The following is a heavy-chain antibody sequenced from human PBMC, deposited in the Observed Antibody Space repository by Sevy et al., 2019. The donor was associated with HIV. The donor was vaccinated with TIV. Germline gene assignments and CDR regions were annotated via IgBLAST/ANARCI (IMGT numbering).Heavy chain of an antibody. D-gene: IGHD2-21*02. J-gene: IGHJ4*02. CDR3: AREKSCGGACYHFDH. CDR2: INWDGSST. V-gene: IGHV3-20*04. CDR1: GLTFDDYG. Sequence: GGSLRLSCAASGLTFDDYGMSWVRQAPGKGLEWVSGINWDGSSTGYADSVKGRFTISRDNVKNSLHLQMTSLRAEDTAFYYCAREKSCGGACYHFDHWGQCTLVTVSS.